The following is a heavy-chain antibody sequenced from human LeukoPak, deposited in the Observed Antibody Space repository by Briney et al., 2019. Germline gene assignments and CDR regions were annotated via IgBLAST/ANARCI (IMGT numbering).Heavy chain of an antibody. CDR1: GFTFSSYA. CDR3: ARSPIYSYYFDY. V-gene: IGHV3-30*04. D-gene: IGHD5-18*01. Sequence: QPGGSLRLSCAASGFTFSSYAMHWVRQAPGKGLEWVAVISYDGSNKYYADSVKGRFTVSRDNSKNTLYLQMNSLRAEDTAVYYCARSPIYSYYFDYWGQETLVTVSS. CDR2: ISYDGSNK. J-gene: IGHJ4*02.